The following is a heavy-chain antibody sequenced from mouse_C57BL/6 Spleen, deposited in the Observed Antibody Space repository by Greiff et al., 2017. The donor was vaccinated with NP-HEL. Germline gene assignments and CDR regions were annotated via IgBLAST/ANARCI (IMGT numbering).Heavy chain of an antibody. Sequence: VQLKESGAELVRPGASVKLSCTASGFNIKDDYMHWVKQRPEQGLEWIGWIDPENGDTEYASKFQGKATITADTSSNTVYLQLSSLTSEDTAVYYCTTRGNYPFAYWGQGTLVTVSA. J-gene: IGHJ3*01. V-gene: IGHV14-4*01. CDR2: IDPENGDT. CDR3: TTRGNYPFAY. CDR1: GFNIKDDY. D-gene: IGHD2-1*01.